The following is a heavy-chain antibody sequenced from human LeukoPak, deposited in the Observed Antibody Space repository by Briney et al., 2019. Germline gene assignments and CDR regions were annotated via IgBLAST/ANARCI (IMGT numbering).Heavy chain of an antibody. CDR1: GFIFNDYY. CDR2: ISSSGHTR. V-gene: IGHV3-11*04. J-gene: IGHJ4*02. D-gene: IGHD3-22*01. Sequence: PGGSLRLSCVVSGFIFNDYYMSWVRQAPGNGLEWISHISSSGHTRYYADSMKGRFTISRDNAKNSLYLQMNSLRVEDTAVYYCVRVNTYYYDSSPSWGQGALLTVSS. CDR3: VRVNTYYYDSSPS.